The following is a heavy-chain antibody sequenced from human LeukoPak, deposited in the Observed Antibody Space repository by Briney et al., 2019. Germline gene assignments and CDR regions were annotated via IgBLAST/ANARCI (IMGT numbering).Heavy chain of an antibody. D-gene: IGHD2-2*01. Sequence: PGESLKISCQVSGYIFTHYWIGWVRLMPGKGLESMGIIYPADSHTTYSPPFQGQVSISADKSISTVYLQWSSLKASDTAMYFCARQPGMTAKSWYFDLWGRGTLVTVSS. V-gene: IGHV5-51*01. CDR1: GYIFTHYW. J-gene: IGHJ2*01. CDR2: IYPADSHT. CDR3: ARQPGMTAKSWYFDL.